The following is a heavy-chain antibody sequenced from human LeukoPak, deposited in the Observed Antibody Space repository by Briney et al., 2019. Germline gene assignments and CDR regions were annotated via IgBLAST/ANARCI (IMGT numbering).Heavy chain of an antibody. CDR3: AGSRVYGYHDY. D-gene: IGHD5-18*01. CDR2: ITGGGEST. J-gene: IGHJ4*02. V-gene: IGHV3-23*01. CDR1: GGSISSYY. Sequence: PSETLSLTCTVSGGSISSYYWSWVRQAPGKGLEWVSAITGGGESTYYAESMKGRFTLSRDNSKNTLYLQMNSLRAEDTAVYYCAGSRVYGYHDYWGQGTLVTVSS.